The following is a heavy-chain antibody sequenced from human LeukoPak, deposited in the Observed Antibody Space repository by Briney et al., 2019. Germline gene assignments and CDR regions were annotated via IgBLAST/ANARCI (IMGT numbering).Heavy chain of an antibody. Sequence: SETLSLTCTVSGGSVSSGSYYWSWIRQPPGKGLEWIGFIYYSRSTNYNPSLKSRVTISVDTSKNQFSLKLSSVTAADTAVYYCAREVGIAARPFDYWGQGTLVTVSS. D-gene: IGHD6-6*01. CDR3: AREVGIAARPFDY. CDR2: IYYSRST. CDR1: GGSVSSGSYY. V-gene: IGHV4-61*01. J-gene: IGHJ4*02.